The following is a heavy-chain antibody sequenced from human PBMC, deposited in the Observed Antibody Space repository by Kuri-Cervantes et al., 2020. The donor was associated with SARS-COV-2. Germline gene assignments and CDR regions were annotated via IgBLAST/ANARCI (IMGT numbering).Heavy chain of an antibody. J-gene: IGHJ6*03. V-gene: IGHV4-39*07. CDR3: ARLRRHNNAWFVTGYYMDV. CDR1: GGSISSTSSY. D-gene: IGHD3-10*01. CDR2: IYYSGTT. Sequence: GSLRLSCTVSGGSISSTSSYWGWIRQPPGKGLECIGTIYYSGTTNYNPSLKSRVTMSVDTSKNQFSLNLTSVTAADTAVYYCARLRRHNNAWFVTGYYMDVWGKGTTVTVSS.